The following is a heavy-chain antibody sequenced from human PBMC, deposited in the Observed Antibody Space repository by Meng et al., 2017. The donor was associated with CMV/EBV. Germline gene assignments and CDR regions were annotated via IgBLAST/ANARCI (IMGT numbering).Heavy chain of an antibody. CDR3: ARVRGILGSGYYYYYYGMDV. D-gene: IGHD3-16*01. V-gene: IGHV4-61*01. J-gene: IGHJ6*02. CDR2: IYYSGST. CDR1: GGSVSSGSYY. Sequence: ESLKISCTVSGGSVSSGSYYWSWIQQPPGKGLEWIGYIYYSGSTNYNPSLKSRVTISVDTSKNQFSLKLSSVTAADTAVYYCARVRGILGSGYYYYYYGMDVWGQGTTVTVSS.